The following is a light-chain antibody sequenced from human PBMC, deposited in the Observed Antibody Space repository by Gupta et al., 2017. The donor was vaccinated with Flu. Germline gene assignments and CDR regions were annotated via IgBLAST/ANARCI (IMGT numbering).Light chain of an antibody. J-gene: IGLJ1*01. Sequence: QCAPTQPRSVSGSPGQSVTISCTGTSSDVGSSNRVSWYQQRPGKAPKLILYDVTERPSGVPDRLSGSKSGNTASLTISGLQADDEADYYCSSHAGRVTWVFGTGTTVTVL. CDR1: SSDVGSSNR. CDR2: DVT. V-gene: IGLV2-11*01. CDR3: SSHAGRVTWV.